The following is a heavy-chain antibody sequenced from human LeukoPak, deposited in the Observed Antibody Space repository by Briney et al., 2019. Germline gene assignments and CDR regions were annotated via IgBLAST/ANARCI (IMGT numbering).Heavy chain of an antibody. Sequence: GGSLRLSCAASGFTFSDYYMNWIRQAPGKGLEWVSYIASSGSTIYYADSVKGRFTISRDNSKNTLYLQMNSLRAEDTAVYYCAPPGASSHIDYWGQGTLVTVSS. J-gene: IGHJ4*02. D-gene: IGHD6-13*01. CDR2: IASSGSTI. CDR1: GFTFSDYY. V-gene: IGHV3-11*01. CDR3: APPGASSHIDY.